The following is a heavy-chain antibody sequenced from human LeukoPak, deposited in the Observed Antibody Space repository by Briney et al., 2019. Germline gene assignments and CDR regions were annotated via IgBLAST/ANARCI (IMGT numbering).Heavy chain of an antibody. Sequence: GGSLRLSCAASGFTFDDYAMHWVRQAPGKGLEWVSGISWNSGSIGYADSVKGRFTISRDNAKNSLYLQMNSLITEDTAVYYCSRDQTPYYWGQGTLVTVSS. CDR1: GFTFDDYA. J-gene: IGHJ4*02. CDR2: ISWNSGSI. CDR3: SRDQTPYY. V-gene: IGHV3-9*01.